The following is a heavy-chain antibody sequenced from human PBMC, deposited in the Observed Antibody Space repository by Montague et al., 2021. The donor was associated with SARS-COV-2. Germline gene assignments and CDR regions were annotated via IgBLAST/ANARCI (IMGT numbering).Heavy chain of an antibody. D-gene: IGHD3-22*01. CDR3: ARVQGITMIVVVIGAFDI. CDR1: GGSISSGGYY. J-gene: IGHJ3*02. V-gene: IGHV4-31*03. Sequence: TLSLTCTVSGGSISSGGYYWSWIRQHPGKGLEWIGYIYYSGSTYYNPSLKSRVTISVDTSKNQFSLKLSSVTAADTAVYYRARVQGITMIVVVIGAFDIWGQGTMVTVSS. CDR2: IYYSGST.